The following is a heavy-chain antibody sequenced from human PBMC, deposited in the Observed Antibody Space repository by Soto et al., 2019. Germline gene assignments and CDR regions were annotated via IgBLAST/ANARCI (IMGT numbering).Heavy chain of an antibody. CDR2: ISNRGDT. J-gene: IGHJ3*02. V-gene: IGHV3-66*01. CDR1: GFIVSDTY. CDR3: AREPRYCRGGSCSITGDAYDI. Sequence: GGSLRLSCTASGFIVSDTYVNWVRQAPWKGLEWFSVISNRGDTHYADSVRGRFSLSRDISDNTLHLQMNNLRVEDTAVYYCAREPRYCRGGSCSITGDAYDIWGQGTMVTVSS. D-gene: IGHD2-15*01.